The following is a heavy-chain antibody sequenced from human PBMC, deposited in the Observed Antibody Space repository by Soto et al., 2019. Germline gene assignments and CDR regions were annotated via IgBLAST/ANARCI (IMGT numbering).Heavy chain of an antibody. Sequence: SVKGSCKASGGTFSSYAIIWVRQAPGQGLEWMGGIIPIFGTANYAQKFQGRVTITADESTSTAYMELSSLRSEDTAVYYCARDLRSCSRGSCYPYYYGMDVWGQRTTVTVSS. D-gene: IGHD2-15*01. V-gene: IGHV1-69*01. CDR3: ARDLRSCSRGSCYPYYYGMDV. J-gene: IGHJ6*02. CDR2: IIPIFGTA. CDR1: GGTFSSYA.